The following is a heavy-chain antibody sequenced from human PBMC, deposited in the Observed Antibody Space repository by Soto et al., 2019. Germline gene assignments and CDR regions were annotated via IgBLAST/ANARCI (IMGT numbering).Heavy chain of an antibody. CDR3: ARVPGP. V-gene: IGHV4-30-2*01. CDR2: IYHSGST. CDR1: GGSISSGGYS. D-gene: IGHD3-10*01. J-gene: IGHJ5*02. Sequence: SETLSLTCAVYGGSISSGGYSWSWIRQPPGKGLEWIGYIYHSGSTYYNPSLESRVTISVDRSKNQFSLKLSSVTAADTAVYYCARVPGPWGQGTLVTVSS.